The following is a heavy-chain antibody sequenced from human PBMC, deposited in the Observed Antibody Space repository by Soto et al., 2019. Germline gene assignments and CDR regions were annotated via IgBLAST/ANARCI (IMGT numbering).Heavy chain of an antibody. D-gene: IGHD5-12*01. J-gene: IGHJ4*02. CDR2: IYHSGST. CDR1: GDSISSSNW. V-gene: IGHV4-4*02. CDR3: ARDYRGYSGYGLDY. Sequence: SETLSLTCAVSGDSISSSNWWSWVRQPPGKGLEWIGEIYHSGSTNYNPSLKSRVTISVDKSKNQFSLKLSSVTAADTAVYYCARDYRGYSGYGLDYWGLGTLVTVSS.